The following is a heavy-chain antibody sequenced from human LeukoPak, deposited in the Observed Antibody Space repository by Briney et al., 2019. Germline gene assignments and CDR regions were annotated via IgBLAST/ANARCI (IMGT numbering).Heavy chain of an antibody. Sequence: GGSLRLSCAAYTFTFNYHATNCVRQAPGKWLEWVSTISGVGDSTYYAESVKGRFTMSRDNSKNTVYLQMNSLRVEDTARYYSAKRANGCSGVSCYYYYMDVWGKGTTVTVSS. V-gene: IGHV3-23*01. CDR1: TFTFNYHA. CDR3: AKRANGCSGVSCYYYYMDV. CDR2: ISGVGDST. D-gene: IGHD2-15*01. J-gene: IGHJ6*03.